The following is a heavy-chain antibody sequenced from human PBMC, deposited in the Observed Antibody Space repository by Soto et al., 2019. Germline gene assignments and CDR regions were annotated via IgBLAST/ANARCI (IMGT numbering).Heavy chain of an antibody. CDR2: INPSDGGA. Sequence: SCKTSGYTFTNYHIHWVRQAPGQGLEWLGIINPSDGGAGYAQKFQGRVTMTRDTSTSTVYMDMSSLRSEDTAVYYCARVAHQSLDYWGLGTLVTVSS. J-gene: IGHJ4*02. D-gene: IGHD5-12*01. CDR1: GYTFTNYH. CDR3: ARVAHQSLDY. V-gene: IGHV1-46*01.